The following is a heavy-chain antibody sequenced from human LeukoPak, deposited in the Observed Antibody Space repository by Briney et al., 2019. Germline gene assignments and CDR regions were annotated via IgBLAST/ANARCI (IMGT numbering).Heavy chain of an antibody. V-gene: IGHV1-2*02. CDR3: ARPLPLYGDYFDY. Sequence: ASVKVSCKASGYTFTGYYVHWVRQAPGQGLEWMGWINPNSGGTNYAQKFHGRVTMTRDTSISTAYMELSRLRSDDTAVYYCARPLPLYGDYFDYWGQGTLVTVSS. CDR2: INPNSGGT. D-gene: IGHD4-17*01. J-gene: IGHJ4*02. CDR1: GYTFTGYY.